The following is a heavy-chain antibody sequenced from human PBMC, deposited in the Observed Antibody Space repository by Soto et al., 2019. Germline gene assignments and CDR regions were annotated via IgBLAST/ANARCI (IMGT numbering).Heavy chain of an antibody. V-gene: IGHV3-30*18. CDR2: VSYNDRKE. CDR3: WKDVLRGEVPAALPVDD. CDR1: VFTFADYG. J-gene: IGHJ4*02. Sequence: PGGSLRLSCVASVFTFADYGMHSVHQAPGKAIEWLTLVSYNDRKEYYSYSVKGRFFISRDNSKKILYAQMNTVRDEDTSLYDCWKDVLRGEVPAALPVDDWGRGTLVTVSS. D-gene: IGHD2-2*01.